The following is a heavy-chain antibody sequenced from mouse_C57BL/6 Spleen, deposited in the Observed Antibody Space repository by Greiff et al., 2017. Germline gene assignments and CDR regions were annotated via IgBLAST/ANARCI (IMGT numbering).Heavy chain of an antibody. CDR1: GYAFSSSW. Sequence: VQLQQSGPELVKPGASVKISCKASGYAFSSSWMNWVKQRPGKGLEWIGRIYPGDGDTNYNGKFKGKATLTADKSSSTAYMQLSSLTSEDSAVYFCGGTTVVDWYFDVWGTGTTVTVSS. J-gene: IGHJ1*03. CDR2: IYPGDGDT. D-gene: IGHD1-1*01. CDR3: GGTTVVDWYFDV. V-gene: IGHV1-82*01.